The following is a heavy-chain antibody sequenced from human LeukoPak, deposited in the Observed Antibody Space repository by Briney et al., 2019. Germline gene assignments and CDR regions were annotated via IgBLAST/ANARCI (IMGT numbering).Heavy chain of an antibody. CDR1: GFIFRSYW. CDR3: SRALEV. CDR2: INQDGSEK. Sequence: PGGSLRLSCEVSGFIFRSYWMDWFRQAPGRGLEWVANINQDGSEKYFVDSVKGRFTISRDNAKSSLYLQMNSLRAEDTAVYFCSRALEVWGKGTTVTVST. J-gene: IGHJ6*04. V-gene: IGHV3-7*01.